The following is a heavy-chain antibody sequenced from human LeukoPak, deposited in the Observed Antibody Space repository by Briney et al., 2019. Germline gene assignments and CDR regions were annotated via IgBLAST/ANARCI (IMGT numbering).Heavy chain of an antibody. V-gene: IGHV4-4*09. CDR2: IYTSGST. CDR1: GGSFSSYY. J-gene: IGHJ4*02. D-gene: IGHD3-3*01. CDR3: ARQDDDFWSGYYVY. Sequence: SETLSLTCAVYGGSFSSYYWSWIRQPPGKGLEWIGYIYTSGSTNYNPSLKSRVTISVDTSKNQFSLKLSSVTAADTAVYYCARQDDDFWSGYYVYWGQGTLVTVSS.